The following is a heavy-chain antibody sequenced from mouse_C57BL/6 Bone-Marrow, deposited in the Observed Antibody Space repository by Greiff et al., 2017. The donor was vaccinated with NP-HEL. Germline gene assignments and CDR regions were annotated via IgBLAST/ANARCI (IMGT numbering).Heavy chain of an antibody. CDR3: ARVYYDYPHWYFDV. D-gene: IGHD2-4*01. CDR1: GFTFSSYA. CDR2: ISDGGSYT. V-gene: IGHV5-4*01. J-gene: IGHJ1*03. Sequence: EVQGVESGGGLVKPGGSLKLSCAASGFTFSSYAMSWVRQTPEKRLEWVATISDGGSYTYYPDNVKGRFTISRDNAKNNLYLQMSHLKSEDTAMYYCARVYYDYPHWYFDVWGTGTTVTVSS.